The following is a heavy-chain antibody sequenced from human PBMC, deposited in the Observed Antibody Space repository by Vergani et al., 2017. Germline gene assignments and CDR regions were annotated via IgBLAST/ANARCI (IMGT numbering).Heavy chain of an antibody. Sequence: EVQVVESGGGLIKPGGSLRLSCVVSGITFKNAWINWVRQAPGKGLEWIGRIRSKNDGGTADYAAPLKGRFTISRDDSKDSAFLLVNSLTAEDTAIYYCAGPQGTSAYYYGGFDYWGQGILVTVSS. CDR2: IRSKNDGGTA. J-gene: IGHJ4*02. CDR1: GITFKNAW. D-gene: IGHD3-22*01. CDR3: AGPQGTSAYYYGGFDY. V-gene: IGHV3-15*01.